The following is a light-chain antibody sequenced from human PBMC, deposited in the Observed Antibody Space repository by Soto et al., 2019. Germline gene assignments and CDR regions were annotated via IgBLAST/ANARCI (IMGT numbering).Light chain of an antibody. CDR2: EVS. J-gene: IGLJ1*01. V-gene: IGLV2-14*01. CDR3: TSYTSSSTLDV. CDR1: SSDVGGYNY. Sequence: QSALTQPASVSGSPGQSITISCTGTSSDVGGYNYVSWYQQHPGKAPKLMIYEVSNRPLGVSNRFSGSKSGNTASLTISGLQAEDEADYYCTSYTSSSTLDVFGTETKVTVL.